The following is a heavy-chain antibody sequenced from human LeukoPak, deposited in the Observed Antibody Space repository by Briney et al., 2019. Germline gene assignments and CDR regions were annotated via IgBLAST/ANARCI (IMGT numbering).Heavy chain of an antibody. CDR3: ARGDPHADL. Sequence: GGSLRLSCAASGFDLSTYEMNWVRQAPGKGLEWIADITISGHTKNYADSVKGRFSNSRDNARTSLYLQMHSLRVEDTGVYYCARGDPHADLWGQGTLVTVSS. CDR2: ITISGHTK. CDR1: GFDLSTYE. J-gene: IGHJ5*02. D-gene: IGHD5-24*01. V-gene: IGHV3-48*03.